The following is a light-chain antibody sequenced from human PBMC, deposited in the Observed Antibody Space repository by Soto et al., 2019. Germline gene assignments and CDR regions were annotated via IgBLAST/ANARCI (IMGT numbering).Light chain of an antibody. J-gene: IGKJ1*01. CDR2: GAS. CDR1: QSVTNNY. V-gene: IGKV3-20*01. CDR3: QQYSESPLT. Sequence: EIVLTQSPGTLSLSPGERATLSCRASQSVTNNYLAWYQQKPGQAPRLVIYGASTRATGIPDRFSASGSGTDFTLTINRLEPEDFAVYYCQQYSESPLTFGQGTKV.